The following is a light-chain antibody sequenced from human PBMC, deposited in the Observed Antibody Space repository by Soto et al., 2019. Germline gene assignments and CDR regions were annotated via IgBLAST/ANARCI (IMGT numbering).Light chain of an antibody. V-gene: IGLV2-14*01. CDR1: SGDVGGFNY. CDR2: EVS. Sequence: QSALTQPASMSGSPGQSITISCTGTSGDVGGFNYVSWYQQHPGKAPKLIIYEVSDRPSGISDRFSGSKSGNTASLTISGLQAEDEADYYCSSYALNVPLGVVFGGGTKLTVL. J-gene: IGLJ2*01. CDR3: SSYALNVPLGVV.